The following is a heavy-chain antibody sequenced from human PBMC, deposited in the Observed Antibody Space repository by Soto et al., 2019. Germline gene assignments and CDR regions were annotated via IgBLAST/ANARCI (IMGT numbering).Heavy chain of an antibody. V-gene: IGHV3-53*04. J-gene: IGHJ4*02. CDR3: ARDMASQWNIPSD. CDR1: GFTVSSNY. CDR2: IYSGGST. D-gene: IGHD6-19*01. Sequence: EVQLVESGGGLVQPGGSLRLSCAAFGFTVSSNYMSWVRQAPGKGLEWVSVIYSGGSTYYADSVKGRFTISRHNSKNTLYLQMNSLRAEDTAVYYCARDMASQWNIPSDWGQGTLVTVSS.